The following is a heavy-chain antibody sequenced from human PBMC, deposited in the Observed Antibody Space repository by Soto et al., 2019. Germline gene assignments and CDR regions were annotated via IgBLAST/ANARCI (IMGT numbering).Heavy chain of an antibody. CDR3: DRDRYYGSGTYYNFYSGMDV. J-gene: IGHJ6*02. D-gene: IGHD3-10*01. CDR1: GGSINSGDYY. V-gene: IGHV4-30-4*01. Sequence: SETLSLTCTVSGGSINSGDYYWTWVRQPPGKGLEWIGNIFHSGSTYYTPSLQSRVTISLDTSKNHFSLKLSSVTPADTAVYYCDRDRYYGSGTYYNFYSGMDVWGQVNTVT. CDR2: IFHSGST.